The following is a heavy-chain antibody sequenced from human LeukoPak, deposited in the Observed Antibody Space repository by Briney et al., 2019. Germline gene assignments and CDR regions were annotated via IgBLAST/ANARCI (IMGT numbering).Heavy chain of an antibody. CDR3: ARVVNTMVRGVIPSYYYYMDV. V-gene: IGHV4-4*07. Sequence: SETLSLTCTVSGGSISSYYWSWIRQPAGKGLEWIGRIYTSGSTNYNPSLKSRVTMSVDTSKNQFSLKLSSVTAADTAVYYCARVVNTMVRGVIPSYYYYMDVWGKGTTVTISS. CDR1: GGSISSYY. CDR2: IYTSGST. J-gene: IGHJ6*03. D-gene: IGHD3-10*01.